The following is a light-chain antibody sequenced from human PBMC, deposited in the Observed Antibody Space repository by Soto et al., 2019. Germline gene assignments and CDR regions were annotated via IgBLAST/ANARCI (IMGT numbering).Light chain of an antibody. V-gene: IGLV4-69*01. CDR3: QTWGTGIRV. CDR2: VNSDGSH. CDR1: SGHSSYA. J-gene: IGLJ3*02. Sequence: QPVLTQSPSASASLGASVKLTCTLSSGHSSYAIAWHQQQPEKGPRYLMKVNSDGSHSKGDGIPDRFSGSSSGAERYLTISSLQTDDEADYYCQTWGTGIRVFGGGTKLTVL.